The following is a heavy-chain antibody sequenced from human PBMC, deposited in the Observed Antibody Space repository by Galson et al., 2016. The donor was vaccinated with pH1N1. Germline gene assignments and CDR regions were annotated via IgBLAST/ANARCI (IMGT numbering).Heavy chain of an antibody. CDR2: TDWDDDT. CDR3: ARMGDCGCVLSDD. Sequence: PALVKPTQTLTLTCTFSGFSLTTTGVCVSWLRQPPGKALEWLARTDWDDDTFYSPSLKTRLTISKDTSRNQVVLTMTNMDPVDTATYYCARMGDCGCVLSDDWGRGTLVTVSS. CDR1: GFSLTTTGVC. J-gene: IGHJ4*02. D-gene: IGHD2-21*01. V-gene: IGHV2-70*17.